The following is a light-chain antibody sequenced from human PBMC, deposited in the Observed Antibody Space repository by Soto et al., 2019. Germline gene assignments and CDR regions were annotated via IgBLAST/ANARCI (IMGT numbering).Light chain of an antibody. V-gene: IGLV2-11*01. Sequence: GRRVTEKCTGTSRDVAVYSYVSWFQQHPGKAPQLLIYDVTKRPSGVPDRFSGSKSGNTAALTISGLQAEDEAEYFCSSYAGSCPWIFGSGTKVTVL. CDR3: SSYAGSCPWI. CDR2: DVT. J-gene: IGLJ1*01. CDR1: SRDVAVYSY.